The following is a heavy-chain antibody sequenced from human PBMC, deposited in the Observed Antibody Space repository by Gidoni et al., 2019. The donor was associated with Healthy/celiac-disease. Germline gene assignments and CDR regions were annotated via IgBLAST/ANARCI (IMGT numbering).Heavy chain of an antibody. J-gene: IGHJ3*02. CDR3: ARGPLLFRAFDI. CDR1: GGSFSGYY. CDR2: INHSGST. V-gene: IGHV4-34*01. Sequence: QVQLQQWGAGLLKPSETLSLTCAVYGGSFSGYYWSWIRQPPGKGLEWIGEINHSGSTNYNPSLKSRVTISVDTSKNQFSLKLSSVTAADTAVYYCARGPLLFRAFDIWGQGTMVTVSS.